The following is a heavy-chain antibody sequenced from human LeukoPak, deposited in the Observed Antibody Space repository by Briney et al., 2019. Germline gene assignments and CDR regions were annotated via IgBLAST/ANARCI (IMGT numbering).Heavy chain of an antibody. V-gene: IGHV1-46*01. J-gene: IGHJ5*02. D-gene: IGHD7-27*01. CDR2: INPSGGSY. CDR3: ARVRRSGELLDEGRYNWLDP. CDR1: GYTFISYY. Sequence: GASVKVSCKASGYTFISYYIHWVRQAPGQGLQWVGSINPSGGSYTYAQKLRGRVTLARDTSTSTVYMELSSLRSEDTAVYYCARVRRSGELLDEGRYNWLDPWGQGTLVTVSS.